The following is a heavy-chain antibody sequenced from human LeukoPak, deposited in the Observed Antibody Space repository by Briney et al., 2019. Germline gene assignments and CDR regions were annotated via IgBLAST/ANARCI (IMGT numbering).Heavy chain of an antibody. J-gene: IGHJ4*02. Sequence: PGRSLRLSCAATGFTFSSYAMHWVRQAPGKGLEWVAVISYDGSNKYYADSVKGRFTISRDNSKNTLYLQMNSLRAEDTAVYYCARDVFRGPDQPLLYGNYFDYWGQGTLVTVSS. CDR1: GFTFSSYA. D-gene: IGHD2-2*02. CDR3: ARDVFRGPDQPLLYGNYFDY. CDR2: ISYDGSNK. V-gene: IGHV3-30-3*01.